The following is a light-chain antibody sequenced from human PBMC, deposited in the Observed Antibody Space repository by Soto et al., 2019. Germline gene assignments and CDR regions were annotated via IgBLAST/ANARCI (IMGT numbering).Light chain of an antibody. Sequence: IPMTQSPSSLSASVGDRVTITCRASQSISSYLNWYQQKPGKPPKVLIYGASNLQSGVPPRFSGSGSGTDFTLAISSLQPEDSATYYCLQDISYPWTFGQGTKVDIK. CDR2: GAS. J-gene: IGKJ1*01. V-gene: IGKV1-6*01. CDR1: QSISSY. CDR3: LQDISYPWT.